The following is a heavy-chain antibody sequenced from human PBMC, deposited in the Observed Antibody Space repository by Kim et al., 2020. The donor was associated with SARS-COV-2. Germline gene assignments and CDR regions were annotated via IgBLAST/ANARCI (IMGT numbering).Heavy chain of an antibody. CDR1: GGSISSHY. D-gene: IGHD3-10*01. V-gene: IGHV4-59*11. J-gene: IGHJ6*02. CDR3: ARDRGEGKISMVRGIISHKYHYYGMDV. CDR2: IYYSGST. Sequence: SETLSLTCTVSGGSISSHYWSWIRQPPGKGLEWIGNIYYSGSTNYNPSLKSRVTMSVYTSKNQFSLKLSSVTAADTAVYYCARDRGEGKISMVRGIISHKYHYYGMDVWGQGTTVTVSS.